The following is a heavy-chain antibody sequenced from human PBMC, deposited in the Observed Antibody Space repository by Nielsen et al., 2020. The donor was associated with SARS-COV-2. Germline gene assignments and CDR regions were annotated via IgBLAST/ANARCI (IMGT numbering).Heavy chain of an antibody. CDR3: AKVIGGYMDV. CDR1: GFTFSDYY. J-gene: IGHJ6*03. D-gene: IGHD2/OR15-2a*01. CDR2: ISSSGSTI. V-gene: IGHV3-11*01. Sequence: GESLTISSAASGFTFSDYYMSWIRQAPGKGREWVSYISSSGSTIYYADSVKGRFTISRDTAKNSLHRQMNSRRAEDAAVYYCAKVIGGYMDVWGKGTTVTVSS.